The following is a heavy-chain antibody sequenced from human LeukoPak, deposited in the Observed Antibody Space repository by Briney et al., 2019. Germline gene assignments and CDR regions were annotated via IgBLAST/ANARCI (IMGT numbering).Heavy chain of an antibody. CDR3: ARADRLHGGPYLIGP. D-gene: IGHD2-21*01. J-gene: IGHJ5*02. CDR2: INPNSGGT. CDR1: GYTFTDYY. Sequence: ASVRVSCTTSGYTFTDYYMHWVRQAPGQGLEWRGGINPNSGGTSSAQKFQGRVTMTRDTSITTVYMEVSWLTSDDTAIYYCARADRLHGGPYLIGPWGQGTLVTVSS. V-gene: IGHV1-2*02.